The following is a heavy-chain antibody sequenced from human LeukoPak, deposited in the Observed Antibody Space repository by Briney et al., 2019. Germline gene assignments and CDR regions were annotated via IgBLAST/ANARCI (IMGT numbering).Heavy chain of an antibody. V-gene: IGHV4-39*01. CDR1: GGSISSSSYY. CDR2: IYYSGST. CDR3: ARLYYYDSSGYSNYFDS. D-gene: IGHD3-22*01. J-gene: IGHJ4*02. Sequence: PSETLSLTCTVSGGSISSSSYYWGWIRQPPGKGLEWIGSIYYSGSTYYNPSLKSRVTISVDTSKNQFSLQLNSVTPEDTAVYYCARLYYYDSSGYSNYFDSWGQGTLVTVSS.